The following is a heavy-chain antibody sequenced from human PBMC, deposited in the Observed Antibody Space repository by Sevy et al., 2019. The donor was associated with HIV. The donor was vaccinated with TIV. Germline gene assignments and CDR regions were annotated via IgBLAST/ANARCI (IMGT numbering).Heavy chain of an antibody. D-gene: IGHD6-13*01. Sequence: GGSLRLSCAASGFTFSNAWMSWVRQAPGKGLEWVGRIKRKIYGGTIDYAAPVKGRFSISRDDSKNTLYLKMNSPKTEDTAVYYCTTASWSQEDYYNYWGQGTLVTVSS. CDR1: GFTFSNAW. CDR2: IKRKIYGGTI. V-gene: IGHV3-15*01. J-gene: IGHJ4*02. CDR3: TTASWSQEDYYNY.